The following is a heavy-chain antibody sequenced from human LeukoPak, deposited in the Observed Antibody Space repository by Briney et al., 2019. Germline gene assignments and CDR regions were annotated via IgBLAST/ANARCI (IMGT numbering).Heavy chain of an antibody. CDR3: AKLPPYSSSWYPMGYFQH. J-gene: IGHJ1*01. D-gene: IGHD6-13*01. Sequence: GGSLRLSCAASGFTFSSYWMSWVRQAPGKGLEWVANIKQDGSEKYYVDSVKGRFTISRDNSKNTLYLQMNSLRAEDTAVYYCAKLPPYSSSWYPMGYFQHWGQGTLVTVSS. CDR2: IKQDGSEK. V-gene: IGHV3-7*03. CDR1: GFTFSSYW.